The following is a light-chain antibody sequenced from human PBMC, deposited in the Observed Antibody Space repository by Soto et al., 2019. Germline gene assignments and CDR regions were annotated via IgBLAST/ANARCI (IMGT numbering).Light chain of an antibody. V-gene: IGKV3-20*01. Sequence: EIVLTQSPGTLSLSPGERATLSCRASQSVSSSYLAWYQQNRGQAPRLLIYGASSRATGIPDRFSGSGSGTDFTLTISRLEPEDFAVYYGQQYGSSRWTFGQGTKVEIK. CDR2: GAS. J-gene: IGKJ1*01. CDR3: QQYGSSRWT. CDR1: QSVSSSY.